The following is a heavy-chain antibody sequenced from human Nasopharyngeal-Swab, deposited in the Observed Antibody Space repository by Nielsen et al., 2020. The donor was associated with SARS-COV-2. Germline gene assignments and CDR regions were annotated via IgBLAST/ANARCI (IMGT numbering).Heavy chain of an antibody. CDR1: GASISDYY. CDR3: ARSGQSGSI. CDR2: IYYSGTT. V-gene: IGHV4-59*01. Sequence: SETLSLTCTVSGASISDYYWSWIRRPPGKGLEWIGYIYYSGTTNYNPSLKSRVTISVDTSKTQFSLKLSSVTAADTAVYYCARSGQSGSIWGQGTMVTVSS. D-gene: IGHD1-26*01. J-gene: IGHJ3*02.